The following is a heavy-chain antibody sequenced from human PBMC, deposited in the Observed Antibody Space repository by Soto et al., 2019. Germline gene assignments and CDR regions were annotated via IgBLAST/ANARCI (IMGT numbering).Heavy chain of an antibody. CDR1: GGAISSGDYY. Sequence: KTSETLSLTCTVSGGAISSGDYYWSWIRQPPGKGLEWIGYIYYSGSTYYNPSLKSRVTISVDTSKNQFSLKLSSVTAADTAVYYCARERAVAGSPHYYGMDVWGQGTTVTVSS. J-gene: IGHJ6*02. D-gene: IGHD6-19*01. CDR2: IYYSGST. V-gene: IGHV4-30-4*01. CDR3: ARERAVAGSPHYYGMDV.